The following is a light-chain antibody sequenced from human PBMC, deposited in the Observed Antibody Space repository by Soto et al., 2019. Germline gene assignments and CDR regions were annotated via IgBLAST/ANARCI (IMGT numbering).Light chain of an antibody. CDR1: QSISSW. J-gene: IGKJ1*01. CDR3: QQYNSYPWT. V-gene: IGKV1-5*03. Sequence: DIQMTQSPSTLSASVGDRVTIICRASQSISSWLAWYQQKPGKAPKLLIYKASSLESGVPSRFSGSGSGTEFTLTISSLQPDDFATYYCQQYNSYPWTFGHGTKVEIK. CDR2: KAS.